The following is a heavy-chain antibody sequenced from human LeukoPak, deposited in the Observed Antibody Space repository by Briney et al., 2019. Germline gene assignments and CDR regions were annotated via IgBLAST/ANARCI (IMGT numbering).Heavy chain of an antibody. D-gene: IGHD5-24*01. CDR1: GFTFDDYG. CDR2: INWNGGST. Sequence: GGSLRLSCAAPGFTFDDYGMSWVRQAPGKGLEWVSGINWNGGSTGYADSVKGRFTISRDNAKNSLYLQMNSLRAEDTAVYYCAREIGSRRDGYLNQIHFDYWGQGTLVTVSS. J-gene: IGHJ4*02. V-gene: IGHV3-20*04. CDR3: AREIGSRRDGYLNQIHFDY.